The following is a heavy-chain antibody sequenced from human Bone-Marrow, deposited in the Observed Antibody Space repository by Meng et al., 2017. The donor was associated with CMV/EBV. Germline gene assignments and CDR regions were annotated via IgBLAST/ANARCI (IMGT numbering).Heavy chain of an antibody. CDR1: GFSLSTSGVG. Sequence: SGPTLVKPTQTLTLTCTFSGFSLSTSGVGVGWIRQPPGKALEWLALIYWNDDKRYSPSLKSRFTITKDTSKNQVVLTMTNMDPVDTATYYCAHRTYYYDSSGYYEVDFDYWGQGTLVTVSS. D-gene: IGHD3-22*01. CDR3: AHRTYYYDSSGYYEVDFDY. J-gene: IGHJ4*02. CDR2: IYWNDDK. V-gene: IGHV2-5*01.